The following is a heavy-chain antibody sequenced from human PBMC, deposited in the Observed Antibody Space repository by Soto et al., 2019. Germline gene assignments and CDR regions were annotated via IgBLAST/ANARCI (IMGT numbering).Heavy chain of an antibody. CDR1: GASITSYY. CDR2: VYARGAT. CDR3: ARSSGDDFFYYGMDV. Sequence: QVELQESGPGLVKPSETLSLTCSVSGASITSYYWSWIRQSAGEGLQWIGRVYARGATNYNPSLKSRVTISGDTSKNQFSLRLTSVTDADTAVYYCARSSGDDFFYYGMDVWGHGTTVTVSS. J-gene: IGHJ6*02. V-gene: IGHV4-4*07. D-gene: IGHD4-17*01.